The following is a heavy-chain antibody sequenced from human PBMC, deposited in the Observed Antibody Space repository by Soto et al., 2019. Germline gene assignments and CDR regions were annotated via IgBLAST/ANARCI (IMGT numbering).Heavy chain of an antibody. CDR3: AKPTGYAVPAAPIDY. V-gene: IGHV3-23*01. J-gene: IGHJ4*02. CDR2: ISGSGGST. D-gene: IGHD2-2*01. CDR1: GFTFSSYA. Sequence: EVQLLESGGGLVQPGGSLRLSCAASGFTFSSYAMSWVRQAPGKGLAWVSAISGSGGSTYYADSVKGRFTISRDNSQNTLYLQMNSLRAEDTAVYYCAKPTGYAVPAAPIDYWGQGTLVTVSS.